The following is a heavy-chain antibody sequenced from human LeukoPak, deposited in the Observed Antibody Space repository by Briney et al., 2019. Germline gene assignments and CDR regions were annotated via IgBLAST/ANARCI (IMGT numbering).Heavy chain of an antibody. CDR2: IYHRGST. Sequence: PSETLSLTCTVSGGSISSYHWSWIRQPPGKGLEWIGYIYHRGSTNYNPSLRSRVTMSVDTSKNQFSLKLSSVTAADTAVYYCARERRSYGVPNWGQGTLVTVSS. V-gene: IGHV4-59*01. D-gene: IGHD4-17*01. J-gene: IGHJ4*02. CDR3: ARERRSYGVPN. CDR1: GGSISSYH.